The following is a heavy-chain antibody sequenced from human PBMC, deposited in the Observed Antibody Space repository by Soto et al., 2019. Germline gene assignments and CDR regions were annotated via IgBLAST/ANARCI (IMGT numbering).Heavy chain of an antibody. D-gene: IGHD3-16*02. CDR1: GFTFSSYA. J-gene: IGHJ4*02. CDR3: AKAFPSGLYDYVWGSYRYPVDY. V-gene: IGHV3-23*01. CDR2: ISGSGGST. Sequence: GGSLRLSCAASGFTFSSYAMSWVRQAPGKGLEWVSAISGSGGSTYYADSVKGRFTISRDNSKNTLYLQMNSLRAEDTAVYYCAKAFPSGLYDYVWGSYRYPVDYWGQGTLVTVSS.